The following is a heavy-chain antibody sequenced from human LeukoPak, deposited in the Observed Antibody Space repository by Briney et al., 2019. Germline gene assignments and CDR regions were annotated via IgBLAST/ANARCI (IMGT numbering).Heavy chain of an antibody. V-gene: IGHV4-34*01. Sequence: PETLSLTCAVDGGSFSGYYWSWIRQPPGKGREWIGEIKHRGSTNYNPSLKSRVNISVDTSKNQSSLKLSSVTAADTAVYYCARVAWDIVVVPAAQFDYWGQGTLVTVSS. J-gene: IGHJ4*02. CDR3: ARVAWDIVVVPAAQFDY. CDR1: GGSFSGYY. CDR2: IKHRGST. D-gene: IGHD2-2*01.